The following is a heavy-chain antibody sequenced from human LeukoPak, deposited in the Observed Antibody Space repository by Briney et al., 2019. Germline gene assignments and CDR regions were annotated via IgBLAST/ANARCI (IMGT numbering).Heavy chain of an antibody. CDR2: IWYDGSNK. CDR1: GFTFSSYG. CDR3: AREHSGSYYLSNYYGMDV. J-gene: IGHJ6*02. V-gene: IGHV3-33*01. Sequence: QSWGSLRLSCAASGFTFSSYGMHWVRQAPGKGLEWVAVIWYDGSNKYYADSVKGRFTISRDNSKNTLYLQMNSLRAEDTAVYYCAREHSGSYYLSNYYGMDVWGQGATVTVSS. D-gene: IGHD1-26*01.